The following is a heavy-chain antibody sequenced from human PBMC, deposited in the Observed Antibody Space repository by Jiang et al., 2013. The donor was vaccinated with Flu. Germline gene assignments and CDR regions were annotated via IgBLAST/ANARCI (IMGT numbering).Heavy chain of an antibody. D-gene: IGHD6-19*01. V-gene: IGHV5-51*01. CDR2: IYPGDSDT. CDR3: ARQYEWLDH. J-gene: IGHJ4*02. Sequence: GKGLEWMGIIYPGDSDTRYSPSFQGQVTISADKSISTAYLQWSSLKASDTAMYYCARQYEWLDHWGQGTLVTVSS.